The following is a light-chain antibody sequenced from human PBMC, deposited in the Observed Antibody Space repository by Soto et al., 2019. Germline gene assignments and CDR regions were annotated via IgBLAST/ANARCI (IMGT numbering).Light chain of an antibody. Sequence: QSVLTQPPSVSAAPGQKITISCSGSSSNIGESYVSWYQQIPGTAPKLLIYEDNKRPSGIPDRFSGSKSGTSATLGITGLQTGDEADYYCGTWHSGLNPGVLGGGTKVTVL. CDR1: SSNIGESY. V-gene: IGLV1-51*02. CDR3: GTWHSGLNPGV. CDR2: EDN. J-gene: IGLJ3*02.